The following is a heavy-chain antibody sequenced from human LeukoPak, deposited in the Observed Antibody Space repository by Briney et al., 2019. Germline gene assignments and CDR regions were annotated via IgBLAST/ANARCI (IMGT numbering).Heavy chain of an antibody. CDR3: ARDRAEGDFWSGYPN. D-gene: IGHD3-3*01. Sequence: GGSLRLSCAASGFIFTSYAMSWVRQAPGKGLEWVSYISSSSSTIYYADSVKGRFTISRDNAKNSLYLQMNSLRAEDTAVYYCARDRAEGDFWSGYPNWGQGTLVTVSS. J-gene: IGHJ4*02. CDR2: ISSSSSTI. CDR1: GFIFTSYA. V-gene: IGHV3-48*04.